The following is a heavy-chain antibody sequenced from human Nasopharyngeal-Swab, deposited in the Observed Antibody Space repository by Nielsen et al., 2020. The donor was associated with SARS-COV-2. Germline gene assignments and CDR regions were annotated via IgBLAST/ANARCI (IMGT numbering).Heavy chain of an antibody. D-gene: IGHD3/OR15-3a*01. Sequence: SETLSLTCTVSGGSISSSSYYWGWIRQPPGKGLEWIGSIYYSGSTYYNPSLKSRVTISVDTSKNQFSLKLSSVTAVDTAVYYCARGRGTRSYFDYWGQGTQVTVSS. CDR1: GGSISSSSYY. J-gene: IGHJ4*02. CDR3: ARGRGTRSYFDY. CDR2: IYYSGST. V-gene: IGHV4-39*07.